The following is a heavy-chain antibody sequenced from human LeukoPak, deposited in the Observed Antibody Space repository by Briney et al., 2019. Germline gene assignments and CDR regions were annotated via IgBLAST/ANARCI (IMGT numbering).Heavy chain of an antibody. Sequence: GGSLRLSCTASGFTFGDYAMNWIRQAPGKGLEWVSSISSSSSYIYYADSVKGRFTISRDNAKNSLYLQMNSLRAEDTAVYYCARDHWSGYTAWGQGTLVTVSS. D-gene: IGHD3-3*01. CDR3: ARDHWSGYTA. CDR1: GFTFGDYA. CDR2: ISSSSSYI. J-gene: IGHJ4*02. V-gene: IGHV3-21*01.